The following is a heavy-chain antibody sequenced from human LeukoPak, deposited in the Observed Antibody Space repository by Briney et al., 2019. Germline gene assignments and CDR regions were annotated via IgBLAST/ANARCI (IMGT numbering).Heavy chain of an antibody. V-gene: IGHV1-69*13. D-gene: IGHD3-10*01. CDR1: GGTFSSYA. Sequence: GASVTVSCKASGGTFSSYAISWVRQAPGQGLEWMGGIIPIFGTANYAQKFQGRVTITADESTSTAYMELSSLRSEDTAVYYCARDIGDYDDYWGQGTLVTVSS. J-gene: IGHJ4*02. CDR2: IIPIFGTA. CDR3: ARDIGDYDDY.